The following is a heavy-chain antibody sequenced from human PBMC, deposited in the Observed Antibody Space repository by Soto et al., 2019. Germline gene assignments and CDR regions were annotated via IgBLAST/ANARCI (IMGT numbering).Heavy chain of an antibody. CDR3: AREYGSGGSWPLDY. V-gene: IGHV1-18*01. J-gene: IGHJ4*02. CDR1: GYTFTSYD. CDR2: ISVYNSNT. Sequence: QVQLVQSGAEVKKPGASVKVSCKASGYTFTSYDISWVRQAPGQGLEWMGWISVYNSNTIYAQKVQGRVTMTTDTSTSTAYMELRSLRSDDTAVYYCAREYGSGGSWPLDYWGQGTLVTVSS. D-gene: IGHD2-15*01.